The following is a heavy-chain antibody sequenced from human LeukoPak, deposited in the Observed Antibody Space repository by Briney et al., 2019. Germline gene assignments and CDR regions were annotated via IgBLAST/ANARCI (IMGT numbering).Heavy chain of an antibody. V-gene: IGHV4-34*01. Sequence: SETLSLTCAVYGGSFSGYYWSWIRQPPGKGLEWIGEINHSGSTNYNPSLKSRVTISVDTSKNQFSLKLSSVTAADTAVYYCARTRRYYYGEGVRYFDLWGRGTLVTVSS. CDR2: INHSGST. CDR3: ARTRRYYYGEGVRYFDL. D-gene: IGHD3-10*01. CDR1: GGSFSGYY. J-gene: IGHJ2*01.